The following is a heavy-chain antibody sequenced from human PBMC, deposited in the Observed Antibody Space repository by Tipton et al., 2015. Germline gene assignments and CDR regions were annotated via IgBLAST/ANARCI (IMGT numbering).Heavy chain of an antibody. CDR1: GGSISSSSYY. V-gene: IGHV4-39*01. CDR3: ASPSYAYGLYDFDL. J-gene: IGHJ4*02. Sequence: TLSLTCTVSGGSISSSSYYWGWIRQPPGKGLEWIASIYYSGSTYYNPSLASRVTISLDKSKNQFSLRLSSVTAADTALYYCASPSYAYGLYDFDLWGQGNLVTVSS. D-gene: IGHD2-2*01. CDR2: IYYSGST.